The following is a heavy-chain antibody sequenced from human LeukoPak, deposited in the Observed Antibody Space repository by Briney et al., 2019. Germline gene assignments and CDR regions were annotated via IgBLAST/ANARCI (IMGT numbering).Heavy chain of an antibody. D-gene: IGHD3-22*01. CDR3: TTLGYHLDS. J-gene: IGHJ4*02. Sequence: PGGSLRLSCAATGFAFSAYEMNWVREAPGKGLEWGAYSSGSDSTTYYADSVKGRFVISRDNARSSLYLHMNSLRADDTALYYCTTLGYHLDSWGQGTLVTVSS. CDR2: SSGSDSTT. CDR1: GFAFSAYE. V-gene: IGHV3-48*03.